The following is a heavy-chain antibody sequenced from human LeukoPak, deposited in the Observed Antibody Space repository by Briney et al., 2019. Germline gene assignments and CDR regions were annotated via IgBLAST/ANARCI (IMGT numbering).Heavy chain of an antibody. Sequence: PGGSLRLSCIGSGFTFSNFWMNWVRQAPGKGLEWVANIKQDGSEKYYVDSVKGRFTISRDNAKNSLYLQMNSLRAEDTAVYYCARDLPSSDAFDIWGQGTMVTVSS. CDR1: GFTFSNFW. CDR3: ARDLPSSDAFDI. J-gene: IGHJ3*02. V-gene: IGHV3-7*01. CDR2: IKQDGSEK.